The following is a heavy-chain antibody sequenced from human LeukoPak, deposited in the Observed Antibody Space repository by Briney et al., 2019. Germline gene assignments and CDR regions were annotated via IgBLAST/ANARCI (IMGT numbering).Heavy chain of an antibody. CDR2: ISYDGSNK. D-gene: IGHD6-19*01. CDR1: GFTFSSYA. CDR3: ARDSSGWYGHFDY. V-gene: IGHV3-30-3*01. Sequence: PGGSLRLSCAASGFTFSSYAMHWVRQAPGKGLEWVAVISYDGSNKYYADSVKGRFTISRDNSKNTLYLQMNSLRAEDTAVYYCARDSSGWYGHFDYCSQGTLVTVSS. J-gene: IGHJ4*02.